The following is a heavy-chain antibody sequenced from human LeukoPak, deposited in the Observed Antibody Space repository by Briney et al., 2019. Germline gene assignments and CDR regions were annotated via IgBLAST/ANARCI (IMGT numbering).Heavy chain of an antibody. D-gene: IGHD6-25*01. Sequence: ASVKVSCKASGYTFISYYLHWVRQAPGQGLEWMGIIHPTVGDTTYAQKFQGRVTMTRDMSTGTVYMDLSSLRSEDTAVYYCARYGFSSVWQGGWHAFDIWGQGTTVTVSS. V-gene: IGHV1-46*01. CDR2: IHPTVGDT. CDR3: ARYGFSSVWQGGWHAFDI. CDR1: GYTFISYY. J-gene: IGHJ3*02.